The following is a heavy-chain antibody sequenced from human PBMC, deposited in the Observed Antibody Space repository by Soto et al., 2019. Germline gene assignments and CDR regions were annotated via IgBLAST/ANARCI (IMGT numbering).Heavy chain of an antibody. CDR2: INAGNGNT. D-gene: IGHD4-17*01. V-gene: IGHV1-3*05. J-gene: IGHJ4*02. CDR1: GYTFASYA. CDR3: ARVRVTTGFDY. Sequence: QVQLVQSGAEEKKPGASVKVSCKASGYTFASYAMHWVRQAPGQRLEWMGWINAGNGNTKYSQKFQGRVTITRDTSASTAYMELSSLRSEDTAVYYCARVRVTTGFDYWGQGTLVTVSS.